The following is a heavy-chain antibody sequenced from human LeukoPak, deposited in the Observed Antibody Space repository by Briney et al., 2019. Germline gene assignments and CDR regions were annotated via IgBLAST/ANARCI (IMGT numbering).Heavy chain of an antibody. J-gene: IGHJ4*02. CDR1: GFTFGDYA. V-gene: IGHV3-49*04. CDR2: IRSNLYGGTP. Sequence: PGGSLRLSCTASGFTFGDYAMTWVRQAPGKGLEWVGFIRSNLYGGTPEYAASVKGRFTISRDDSNSIAYLEMDSLKTAYTAVYYCTRDQTPYYWGQGTLVTVSS. CDR3: TRDQTPYY.